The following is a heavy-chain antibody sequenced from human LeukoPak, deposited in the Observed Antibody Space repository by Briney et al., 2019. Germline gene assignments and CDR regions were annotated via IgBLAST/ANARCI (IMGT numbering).Heavy chain of an antibody. J-gene: IGHJ4*02. D-gene: IGHD4-23*01. CDR2: IYSGGST. CDR1: GFTVSSNY. Sequence: PGGSLRLSCAASGFTVSSNYMSWVRQAPWKGLEWVSVIYSGGSTYYADSVKGRFTISRDNSRNTLYLQMNGLRAEDTAVYYCARAKEATVDFDYWGQGTLVTVSS. CDR3: ARAKEATVDFDY. V-gene: IGHV3-66*01.